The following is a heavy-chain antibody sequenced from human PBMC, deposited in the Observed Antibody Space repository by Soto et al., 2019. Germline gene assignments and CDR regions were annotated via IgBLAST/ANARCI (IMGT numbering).Heavy chain of an antibody. CDR3: ARGQVVAAQH. D-gene: IGHD2-15*01. Sequence: QLQLQESGSGLVKPSQTLSLTCAVSGGSISSGGYSWSWIRQPPGKGLEWIGYIYHSGSNYYNPARKSRVTISVARAKNQFSLKLSSVTAADTAVYYCARGQVVAAQHWGQGTLVTVSS. V-gene: IGHV4-30-2*01. CDR2: IYHSGSN. J-gene: IGHJ4*02. CDR1: GGSISSGGYS.